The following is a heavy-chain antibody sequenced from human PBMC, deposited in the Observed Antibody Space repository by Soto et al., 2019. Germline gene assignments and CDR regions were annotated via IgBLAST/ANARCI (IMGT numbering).Heavy chain of an antibody. CDR2: ISYDGSNK. CDR3: ARSYSSSWHTFDS. Sequence: PGGSMIHSRASSGFNISSYSMILIRQTPGKGLEWVAVISYDGSNKYYAGSVKGRFTISRDNSKNTLYLQMNSLRAEDTAVYYCARSYSSSWHTFDSWGQGTLVTVSS. V-gene: IGHV3-30-3*01. D-gene: IGHD6-13*01. CDR1: GFNISSYS. J-gene: IGHJ4*02.